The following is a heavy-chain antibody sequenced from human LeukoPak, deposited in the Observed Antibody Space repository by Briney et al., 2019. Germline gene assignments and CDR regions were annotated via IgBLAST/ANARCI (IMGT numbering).Heavy chain of an antibody. CDR1: GFTLSRYD. V-gene: IGHV3-30*04. Sequence: GRSLRLSGAASGFTLSRYDMHWVRQAPGKGLEWVAILSYDGSDKYYADSVKGRFTISRDNSKNTLYVQMNSLGPEDTALYYCARDRGYCSGGSCYSAFDYWGQGTLVTVSS. CDR3: ARDRGYCSGGSCYSAFDY. J-gene: IGHJ4*02. CDR2: LSYDGSDK. D-gene: IGHD2-15*01.